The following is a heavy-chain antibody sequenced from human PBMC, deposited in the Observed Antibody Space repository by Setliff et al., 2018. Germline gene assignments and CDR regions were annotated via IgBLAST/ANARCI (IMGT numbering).Heavy chain of an antibody. Sequence: NPSETLSLTCTVSGYSISSGYYWGWIRQPPGKGLEWIGSIYHSGSTYYNPSLKSRVTISVDTSKNQFSLKLSSVTAADTAVYYCARGRAHVDYWGQGTLVTVSS. V-gene: IGHV4-38-2*02. CDR1: GYSISSGYY. CDR3: ARGRAHVDY. CDR2: IYHSGST. J-gene: IGHJ4*02.